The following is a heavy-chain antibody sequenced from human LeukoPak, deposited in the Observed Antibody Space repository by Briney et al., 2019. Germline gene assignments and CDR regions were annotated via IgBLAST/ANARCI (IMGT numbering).Heavy chain of an antibody. Sequence: GGSLRLSCAASRFTFSTYWMHWVRQAPGKGLEWVSAISGSGGSTYYADSVKGRFTISRDNSKNTLYLQMNSLRAEDTAVYYCAKGATDSSGYRYYYYYYMDVWGKGTTVTVSS. CDR2: ISGSGGST. D-gene: IGHD3-22*01. CDR1: RFTFSTYW. V-gene: IGHV3-23*01. CDR3: AKGATDSSGYRYYYYYYMDV. J-gene: IGHJ6*03.